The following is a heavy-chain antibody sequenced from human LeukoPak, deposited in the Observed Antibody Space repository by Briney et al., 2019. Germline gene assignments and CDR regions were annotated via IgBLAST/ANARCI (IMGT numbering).Heavy chain of an antibody. J-gene: IGHJ3*02. D-gene: IGHD1-26*01. CDR1: GFTFSSYA. CDR2: ISGSGGST. Sequence: GGSLRLSCAASGFTFSSYAMSWFRQAPGKGLEWVSAISGSGGSTYYADSVKGRFTISRDNSKNTLYLQMNSLRAEDTAVYYCANVVGATAAFDIWGQGTMVTVSS. CDR3: ANVVGATAAFDI. V-gene: IGHV3-23*01.